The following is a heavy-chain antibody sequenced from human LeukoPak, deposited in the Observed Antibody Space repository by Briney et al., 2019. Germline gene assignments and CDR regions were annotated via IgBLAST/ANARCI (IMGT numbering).Heavy chain of an antibody. CDR2: ISSNGGST. D-gene: IGHD4-17*01. CDR1: GFTFSSYA. J-gene: IGHJ5*02. CDR3: VKGGYDYGDPPIDP. Sequence: GGSLRLSCSASGFTFSSYAMHWVRQAPGKGLEYVSAISSNGGSTYYADSVKGRFTISRDNSKSTLYLQMSSLRAEDTAVYYCVKGGYDYGDPPIDPWGQGTLVTVSS. V-gene: IGHV3-64D*06.